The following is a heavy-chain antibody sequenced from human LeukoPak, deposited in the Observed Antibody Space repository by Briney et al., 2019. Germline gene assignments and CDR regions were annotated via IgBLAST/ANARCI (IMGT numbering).Heavy chain of an antibody. CDR2: ISWNSGSI. Sequence: PGGSLRLSCAASGFTFDDYAMYWVRQAPGKGLEWVSGISWNSGSIGYADSVKGRFTISRDNAKNTLYLQMNSLRAEDTAVYYCARGAGGAFDIWGQGTMVTVSS. CDR1: GFTFDDYA. CDR3: ARGAGGAFDI. V-gene: IGHV3-9*01. J-gene: IGHJ3*02.